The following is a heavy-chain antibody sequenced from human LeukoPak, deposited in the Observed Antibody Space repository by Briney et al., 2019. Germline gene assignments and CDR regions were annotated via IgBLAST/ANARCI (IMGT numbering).Heavy chain of an antibody. V-gene: IGHV1-69*06. CDR3: ASSYHADSLAYYYYYYMDV. D-gene: IGHD1-14*01. CDR1: GGTFSSYA. Sequence: SVKVSCKASGGTFSSYAISWVRQAPGQGLEWMGGIIPIFGTANYAQKFQGRVTITADKSTSTAYMELSSLRSEDTAVYYCASSYHADSLAYYYYYYMDVWGKGTTVTVSS. CDR2: IIPIFGTA. J-gene: IGHJ6*03.